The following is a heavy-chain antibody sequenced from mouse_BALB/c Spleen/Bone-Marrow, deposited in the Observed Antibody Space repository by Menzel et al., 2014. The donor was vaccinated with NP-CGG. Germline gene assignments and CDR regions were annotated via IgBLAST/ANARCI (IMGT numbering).Heavy chain of an antibody. D-gene: IGHD2-2*01. CDR3: ARYGYDYFDY. Sequence: EVQLQQSGGGLVQPGGSLRLSCATSGFTFTDYYMSWVRQPPGKALEWLGFIRNKANGYTTEYSASVKGRFTISRDNSQSILYLQMNTLRAEDSATYYCARYGYDYFDYWDQGTTLTVSS. V-gene: IGHV7-3*02. CDR1: GFTFTDYY. J-gene: IGHJ2*01. CDR2: IRNKANGYTT.